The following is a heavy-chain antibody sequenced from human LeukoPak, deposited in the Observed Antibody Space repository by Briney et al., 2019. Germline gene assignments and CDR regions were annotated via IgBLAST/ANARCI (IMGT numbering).Heavy chain of an antibody. CDR3: ARGERVEMATIGYYYYYGMDV. Sequence: ASVKVSCKASGYTFTSYDINWVRQATGQGLEWMGWMNPNSGNTGYAQKFQGRVTMTRNTSISTAYMELSSLRSEDTAVYYCARGERVEMATIGYYYYYGMDVWGQGTTVTVSS. CDR2: MNPNSGNT. V-gene: IGHV1-8*01. D-gene: IGHD5-24*01. CDR1: GYTFTSYD. J-gene: IGHJ6*02.